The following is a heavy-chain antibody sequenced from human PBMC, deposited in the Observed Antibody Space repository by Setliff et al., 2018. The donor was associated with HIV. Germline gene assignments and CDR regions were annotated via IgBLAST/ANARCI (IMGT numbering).Heavy chain of an antibody. V-gene: IGHV4-39*01. CDR3: ARRFEQWLAFDY. D-gene: IGHD6-19*01. CDR1: GGSISSSSYY. J-gene: IGHJ4*02. Sequence: SETLSLTCTVSGGSISSSSYYWGWIRQPPGKGLEWIGSIYYSASTYYNPSLKSRVTISVDTSKNQFSLKLGSVTAADTAVYFCARRFEQWLAFDYWGQGTLVTVSS. CDR2: IYYSAST.